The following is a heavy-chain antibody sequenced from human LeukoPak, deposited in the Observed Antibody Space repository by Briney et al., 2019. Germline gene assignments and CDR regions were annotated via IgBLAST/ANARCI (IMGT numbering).Heavy chain of an antibody. CDR1: GGSISSSSYY. D-gene: IGHD1-26*01. J-gene: IGHJ3*02. CDR2: IYYSGST. CDR3: ASILSESYQFESFDI. V-gene: IGHV4-39*07. Sequence: SETLSLTCTVSGGSISSSSYYWGWIRQPPGKGLEWIGSIYYSGSTYYNPSLKSRVTISVDTSKNQFSLKLSSVTAAGTAVYYCASILSESYQFESFDIWGHGTMVTVSS.